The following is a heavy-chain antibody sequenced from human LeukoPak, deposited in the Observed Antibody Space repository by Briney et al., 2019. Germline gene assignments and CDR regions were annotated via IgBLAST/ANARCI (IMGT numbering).Heavy chain of an antibody. D-gene: IGHD2-15*01. Sequence: NSSETLSLTCTVSGGSISSSSYYWGWIRQPPGKGLEWIGSIYYSGSTYYNPSLKSRVTISVDTSKNQFSLKLSSVTAADTAVYYCAKIRGPNPPYAFDLWGQGTMVTVFS. CDR2: IYYSGST. CDR1: GGSISSSSYY. V-gene: IGHV4-39*07. J-gene: IGHJ3*01. CDR3: AKIRGPNPPYAFDL.